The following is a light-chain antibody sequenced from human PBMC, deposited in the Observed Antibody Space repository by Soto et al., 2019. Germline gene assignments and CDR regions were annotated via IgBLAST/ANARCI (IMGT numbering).Light chain of an antibody. Sequence: QSVLTQPPSVSAAPGQKVTISCSGSSSNIGNNFVSWYQHLPGTAPKLLIYDNNKRPSGIPDRFSGTKSGTSATLGITGLQTGDEAHCSLIAGVFGGGTKVTVL. CDR1: SSNIGNNF. CDR2: DNN. CDR3: IAGV. V-gene: IGLV1-51*01. J-gene: IGLJ2*01.